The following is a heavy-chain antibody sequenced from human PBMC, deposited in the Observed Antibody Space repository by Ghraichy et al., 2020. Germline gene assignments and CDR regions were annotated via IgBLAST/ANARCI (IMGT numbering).Heavy chain of an antibody. CDR3: ARGRSDGSFFLSNPANYYYYGMDV. CDR1: GGTFSSYA. Sequence: SVKVSCKASGGTFSSYAISWVRQAPGQGLEWMGGIIPIFGTANYAQKFQGRVTITADESTSTAYMELSSLRSEDTAVYYCARGRSDGSFFLSNPANYYYYGMDVWGQGTTVTVSS. V-gene: IGHV1-69*13. CDR2: IIPIFGTA. J-gene: IGHJ6*02. D-gene: IGHD3-3*01.